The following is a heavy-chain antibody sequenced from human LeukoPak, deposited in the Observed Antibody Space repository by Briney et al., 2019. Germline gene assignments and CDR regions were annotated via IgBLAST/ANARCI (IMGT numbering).Heavy chain of an antibody. V-gene: IGHV4-59*08. CDR2: IYYSGST. J-gene: IGHJ4*02. CDR1: GGSISNYY. CDR3: ATDFGDSSGWYRF. Sequence: SETLSLTCTVSGGSISNYYWSWIRQPPGKGLEWIGYIYYSGSTNYNPSLKSRVTISVDTSKNQFSLKLSSVTAADTAVYYCATDFGDSSGWYRFWGQGTLVAVSS. D-gene: IGHD6-19*01.